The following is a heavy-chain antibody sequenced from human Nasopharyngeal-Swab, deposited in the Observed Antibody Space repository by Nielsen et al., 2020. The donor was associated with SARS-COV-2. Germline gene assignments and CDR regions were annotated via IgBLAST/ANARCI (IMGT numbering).Heavy chain of an antibody. J-gene: IGHJ5*02. D-gene: IGHD1-1*01. Sequence: GESLKISCSASGFTFTNFWMTWVRQAPGKGLEWVASIKEDGSETYYGDSVKGRFTISRDNANNSLYLQMNSLSVDDTAVYYCARGRTWFAPWGQGTLVTVSS. CDR2: IKEDGSET. V-gene: IGHV3-7*03. CDR3: ARGRTWFAP. CDR1: GFTFTNFW.